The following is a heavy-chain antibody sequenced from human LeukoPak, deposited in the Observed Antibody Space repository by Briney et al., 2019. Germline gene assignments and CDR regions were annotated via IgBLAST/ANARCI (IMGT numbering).Heavy chain of an antibody. CDR3: ARALGY. CDR2: IITSSSYR. D-gene: IGHD6-13*01. V-gene: IGHV3-21*01. CDR1: GFTFSSYS. J-gene: IGHJ4*02. Sequence: GGSLRLSCAASGFTFSSYSMNWVRQAPGKGLEWVSSIITSSSYRYYANSVKGRLTISRDTAKKSPCLQMNSLRPEDTAVYYCARALGYWGQGTLVTVSS.